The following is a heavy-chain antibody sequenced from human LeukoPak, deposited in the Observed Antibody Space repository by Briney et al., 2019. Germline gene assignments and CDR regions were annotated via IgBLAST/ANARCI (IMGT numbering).Heavy chain of an antibody. Sequence: PGGSLRLSCAASGFTFSDYYMSWIRQAPGKGLEWVSYMSSSGDTIYYADSAKGRFTISRDNAKNSLYLQMNNLRAEDTAVYYCARANFYGEDYWGQGTLVTVSS. CDR2: MSSSGDTI. J-gene: IGHJ4*02. CDR3: ARANFYGEDY. D-gene: IGHD4-17*01. V-gene: IGHV3-11*01. CDR1: GFTFSDYY.